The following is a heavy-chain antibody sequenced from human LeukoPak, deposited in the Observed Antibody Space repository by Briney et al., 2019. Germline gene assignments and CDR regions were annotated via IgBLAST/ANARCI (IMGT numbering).Heavy chain of an antibody. CDR1: GGSISSYY. Sequence: SETLSLTCTVSGGSISSYYWSWIRQPAGKGLEWIGRIYTSGSTNYNPSLKSRVTMSVDTSKNQFSLKLSSVTAADTAVYYCARDFILVAAAGKPRGGWFDPWGQGTLVTVSS. CDR3: ARDFILVAAAGKPRGGWFDP. CDR2: IYTSGST. V-gene: IGHV4-4*07. D-gene: IGHD6-13*01. J-gene: IGHJ5*02.